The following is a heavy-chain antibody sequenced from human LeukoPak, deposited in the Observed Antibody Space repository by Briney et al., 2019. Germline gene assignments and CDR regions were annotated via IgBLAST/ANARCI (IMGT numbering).Heavy chain of an antibody. Sequence: SQTLSPTCAISGDIVSSNSVTWNWIRQSPSRGFEWLGRTYYRSTWYNDYAVSVRGRITVNPDTSKNQFSLHLNSVTPEDTAVYYCARRLTQYDCFDPWGQGILVTVSS. CDR1: GDIVSSNSVT. CDR2: TYYRSTWYN. CDR3: ARRLTQYDCFDP. D-gene: IGHD2-2*01. V-gene: IGHV6-1*01. J-gene: IGHJ5*02.